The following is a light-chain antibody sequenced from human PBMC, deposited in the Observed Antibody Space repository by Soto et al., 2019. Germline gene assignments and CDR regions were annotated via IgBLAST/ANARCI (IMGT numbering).Light chain of an antibody. CDR2: AAS. CDR1: EYINNF. J-gene: IGKJ4*01. Sequence: DIQMTQSPSSLSASVGDRVTITCRASEYINNFLNWYQQKPGQAPKLLIYAASSLQSGVPSRFSGSGSGTDFTLTISSLQPEDIATYSCHQSYGVPLTFGGGTKVQIK. V-gene: IGKV1-39*01. CDR3: HQSYGVPLT.